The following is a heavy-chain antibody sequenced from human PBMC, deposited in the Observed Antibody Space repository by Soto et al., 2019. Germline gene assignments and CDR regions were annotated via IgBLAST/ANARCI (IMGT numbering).Heavy chain of an antibody. CDR1: GESISSSSYY. CDR3: ARQRTTVVTQAYFDH. V-gene: IGHV4-39*01. CDR2: IYYSGRT. Sequence: SEILSLTCIVSGESISSSSYYWGWIRQPPGKGLEWIGSIYYSGRTYYNPSFKSRVTISIDTSKNQFSLKLSSVTATDTAVYYCARQRTTVVTQAYFDHWGQGALVTVSS. J-gene: IGHJ4*02. D-gene: IGHD2-21*02.